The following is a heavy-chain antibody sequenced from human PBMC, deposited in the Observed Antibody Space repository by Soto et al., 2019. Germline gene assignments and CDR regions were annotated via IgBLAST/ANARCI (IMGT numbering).Heavy chain of an antibody. V-gene: IGHV5-51*01. CDR2: IYPGDSDT. D-gene: IGHD6-13*01. CDR3: ARSYSKIYYYYGMDV. Sequence: EVQLVQSGAEVKKPGESLKISCKGSGYSFTSYWIGWVRQMPGKGLEWMGIIYPGDSDTRYSPSFQGQVTISADKSISTAYLQWSSLKASDTAMYYCARSYSKIYYYYGMDVWGQGTTVTVSS. J-gene: IGHJ6*02. CDR1: GYSFTSYW.